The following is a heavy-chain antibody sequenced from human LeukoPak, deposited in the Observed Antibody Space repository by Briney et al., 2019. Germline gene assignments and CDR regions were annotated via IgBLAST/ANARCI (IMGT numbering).Heavy chain of an antibody. J-gene: IGHJ4*02. D-gene: IGHD3-10*01. CDR2: ISSSGSHI. Sequence: PGGSLRLSCAASGFTFSSYSMNWVRQAPGKGLEWVSSISSSGSHIYYTDSVKGRFTISRDNAKNSLYLQMNSLRVEDTAVYYCARDLYGSGSSVVYWGQGTLVTVSS. CDR3: ARDLYGSGSSVVY. V-gene: IGHV3-21*01. CDR1: GFTFSSYS.